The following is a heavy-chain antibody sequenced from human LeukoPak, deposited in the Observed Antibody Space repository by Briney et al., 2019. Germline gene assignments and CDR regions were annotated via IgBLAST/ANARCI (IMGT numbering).Heavy chain of an antibody. V-gene: IGHV3-30*18. Sequence: GSLRLSCAASGFTFSSYGMHWVRQAPGKGLEWVAVISYDGSNKYYADSVKGRFTISRDNSKNTLYLQMNSLRAEDTAVYYCAKDMVRGVTFYYGMDVWGQGTTVTVSS. CDR3: AKDMVRGVTFYYGMDV. CDR2: ISYDGSNK. CDR1: GFTFSSYG. J-gene: IGHJ6*02. D-gene: IGHD3-10*01.